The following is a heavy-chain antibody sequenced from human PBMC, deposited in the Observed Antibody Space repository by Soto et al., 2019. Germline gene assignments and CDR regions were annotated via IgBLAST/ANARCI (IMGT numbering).Heavy chain of an antibody. CDR2: INPAGGTT. Sequence: QVQLVQSGAEVKKPGASVKVSCQASGYTFNRYFMQWVRQAPGQGLEWLGLINPAGGTTSYAQQFQGRVTMTRDTSTSTVYMELSSLRSEDTAVYYCARDGTFDYWGQGTLVTVSS. V-gene: IGHV1-46*02. CDR1: GYTFNRYF. J-gene: IGHJ4*02. D-gene: IGHD1-7*01. CDR3: ARDGTFDY.